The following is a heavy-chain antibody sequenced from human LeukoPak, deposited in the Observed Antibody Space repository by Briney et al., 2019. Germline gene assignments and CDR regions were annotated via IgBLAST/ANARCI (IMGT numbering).Heavy chain of an antibody. CDR1: GYSFTSYW. Sequence: GASLKISCKGSGYSFTSYWIGWVRQMPGKGLEWMGIIYPGDSDTRYSPSFQGQVTISADKSISTAYLQWSSLKASDTAMYYCARSVWFGELFGGEPFDYWGQGTLVTVSS. V-gene: IGHV5-51*01. CDR2: IYPGDSDT. D-gene: IGHD3-10*01. J-gene: IGHJ4*02. CDR3: ARSVWFGELFGGEPFDY.